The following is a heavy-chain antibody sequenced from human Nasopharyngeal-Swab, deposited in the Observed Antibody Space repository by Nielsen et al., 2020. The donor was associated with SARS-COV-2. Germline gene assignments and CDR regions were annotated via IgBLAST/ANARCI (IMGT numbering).Heavy chain of an antibody. CDR3: ATRDH. CDR1: GYNFNTYT. J-gene: IGHJ4*02. V-gene: IGHV7-4-1*02. CDR2: INTNTGNP. Sequence: ASVKVSCKASGYNFNTYTMTWVRQAPGQGPEWMGWINTNTGNPTYTQGFTGRFVFSLDTSVNTAYLQISSLKPEDTAVYYCATRDHWGQGTLVTVSS.